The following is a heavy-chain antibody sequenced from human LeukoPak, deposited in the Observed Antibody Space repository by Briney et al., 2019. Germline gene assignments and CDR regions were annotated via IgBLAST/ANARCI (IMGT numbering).Heavy chain of an antibody. V-gene: IGHV1-18*01. Sequence: GSVKESLQGSGCTLTSYVISGGGQPPGQGVEWMGWISAYNGYAKYAQNVQGRVTMTTDTSTSTAYMELRSLRSDDTAVYYCARNDSSGYDYWGQGTLVTVSS. CDR3: ARNDSSGYDY. D-gene: IGHD3-22*01. CDR1: GCTLTSYV. CDR2: ISAYNGYA. J-gene: IGHJ4*02.